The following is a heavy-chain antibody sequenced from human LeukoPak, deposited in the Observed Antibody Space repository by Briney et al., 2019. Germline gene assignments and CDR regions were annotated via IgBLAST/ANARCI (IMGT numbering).Heavy chain of an antibody. V-gene: IGHV1-46*01. CDR3: AREGAHNYYDSSGYWGY. CDR2: INPSGGST. J-gene: IGHJ4*02. Sequence: ASVKVSCKASGYTFTSYYMQWVRQAPGQGLEWMGIINPSGGSTSYAQKFQGRVTMTRDMSTSTVYMELSSLRSEDTAVYYCAREGAHNYYDSSGYWGYWGQGTLVTVSS. CDR1: GYTFTSYY. D-gene: IGHD3-22*01.